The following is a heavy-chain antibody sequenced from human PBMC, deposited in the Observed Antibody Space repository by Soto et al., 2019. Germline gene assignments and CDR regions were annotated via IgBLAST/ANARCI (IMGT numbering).Heavy chain of an antibody. D-gene: IGHD3-16*01. Sequence: QVQLVESGGGVVQPGRSLRLSCAASGFSFSKYGMHWVRQAPGKGLEWVAEMSDDGSKKYYGDSVKGRFTISRDNSKNTLYLLMDSLRPEDTAMHYCAKELRETGGYYFDCWGQGTLVTVSS. CDR3: AKELRETGGYYFDC. CDR2: MSDDGSKK. J-gene: IGHJ4*02. V-gene: IGHV3-30*18. CDR1: GFSFSKYG.